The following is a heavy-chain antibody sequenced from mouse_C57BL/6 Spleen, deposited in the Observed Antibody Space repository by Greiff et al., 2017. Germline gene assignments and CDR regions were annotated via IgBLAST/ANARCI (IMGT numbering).Heavy chain of an antibody. CDR3: AKSNYGDYAMDY. CDR1: GFSLTSYG. V-gene: IGHV2-4*01. Sequence: QVQLKESGPGLVQPSHSLSITCTVSGFSLTSYGVHWVRQPPGKGLEWLGVIWSGGSTDYNAAFISRLSISKDNSKSQVFFKMNSLQADDTAIYYCAKSNYGDYAMDYWGQGTSVTVSS. D-gene: IGHD2-5*01. CDR2: IWSGGST. J-gene: IGHJ4*01.